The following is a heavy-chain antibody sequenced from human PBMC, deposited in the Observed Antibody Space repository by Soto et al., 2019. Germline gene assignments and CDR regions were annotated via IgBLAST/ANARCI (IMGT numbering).Heavy chain of an antibody. D-gene: IGHD3-10*01. CDR1: GFTFSSHA. V-gene: IGHV3-23*01. J-gene: IGHJ6*02. Sequence: GGSLRLSCAASGFTFSSHAMTWVRQAPGKGLEWVSTISGTGGTAYYADSVKGRFTISRDNSKNTLYLQMNSLRAEDTALYYCGTRDNYGYYSYAMDVWGQGTKVTVYS. CDR3: GTRDNYGYYSYAMDV. CDR2: ISGTGGTA.